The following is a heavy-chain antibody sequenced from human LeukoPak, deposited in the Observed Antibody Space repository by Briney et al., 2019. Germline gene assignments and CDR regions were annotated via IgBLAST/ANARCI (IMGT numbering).Heavy chain of an antibody. CDR1: GFSLSSYA. D-gene: IGHD1-26*01. CDR2: VSFDGRNK. V-gene: IGHV3-30*04. CDR3: ARIVGHTRSEF. J-gene: IGHJ4*02. Sequence: GGSLRLSCAASGFSLSSYAMHWVRQAPGKGLEWVSFVSFDGRNKNYADSVRSRFTISRDDSKNTLYLQMSSLRNEDTAVYFCARIVGHTRSEFWGQGTLVTVSS.